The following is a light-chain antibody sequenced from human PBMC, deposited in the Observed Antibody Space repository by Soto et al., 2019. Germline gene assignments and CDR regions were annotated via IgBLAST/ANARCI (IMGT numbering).Light chain of an antibody. CDR2: GAS. J-gene: IGKJ1*01. Sequence: EIMMTQSPANVSVFPGERATLSYRASQSIDSDLAWYQQKPGHVPRLLIYGASTRATGVPARFSGSGSGTEFTLTIISLQSDDFAVYYCQQYSHWRTFGPGTKVEIK. V-gene: IGKV3-15*01. CDR1: QSIDSD. CDR3: QQYSHWRT.